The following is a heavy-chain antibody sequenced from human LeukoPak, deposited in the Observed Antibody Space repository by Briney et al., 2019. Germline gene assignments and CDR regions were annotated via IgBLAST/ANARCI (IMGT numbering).Heavy chain of an antibody. D-gene: IGHD2-2*01. CDR1: GFTFSSYS. V-gene: IGHV3-48*01. CDR2: ISSSSSTI. J-gene: IGHJ4*02. CDR3: ARRQPLGCSGTSCFAGPVDY. Sequence: GGSLRLSCAASGFTFSSYSMNWVRQAPGKGLEWVSYISSSSSTIYYADSVKGRFTISRDNAKNSLYLQMNSLRAEDTAVYYCARRQPLGCSGTSCFAGPVDYWGQGTLVTVSS.